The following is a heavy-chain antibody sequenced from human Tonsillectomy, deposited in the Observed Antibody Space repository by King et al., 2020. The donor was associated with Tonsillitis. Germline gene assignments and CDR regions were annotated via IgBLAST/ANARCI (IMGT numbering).Heavy chain of an antibody. D-gene: IGHD3-22*01. CDR1: GYSLTTYW. Sequence: VQLVESGAEVKKPGESLKISCKGSGYSLTTYWIGWVRQVPGKGLEWMGIIYTGDSDTKYSPSFQGQVTISADRSISTAYLQGSSLKASDTAMYYCATLSRLLPHGAFYIWGPGTIFTVSS. J-gene: IGHJ3*02. V-gene: IGHV5-51*01. CDR3: ATLSRLLPHGAFYI. CDR2: IYTGDSDT.